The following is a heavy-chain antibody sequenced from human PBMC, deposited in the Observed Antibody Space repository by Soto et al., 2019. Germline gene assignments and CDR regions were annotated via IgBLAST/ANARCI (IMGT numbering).Heavy chain of an antibody. Sequence: SETLSLTCAVYGGSFCGYYWSWIRQPPGKGLEWIGEINHSGSTNYNPSLKSRVTISVDTSKNQFSLKLSSVTAADTAVYYCARGLDTMVRGIHFDYWGQGTLVTVSS. CDR1: GGSFCGYY. D-gene: IGHD3-10*01. CDR2: INHSGST. V-gene: IGHV4-34*01. J-gene: IGHJ4*02. CDR3: ARGLDTMVRGIHFDY.